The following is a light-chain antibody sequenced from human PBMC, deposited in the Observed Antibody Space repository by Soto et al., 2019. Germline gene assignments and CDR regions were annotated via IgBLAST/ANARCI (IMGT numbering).Light chain of an antibody. J-gene: IGKJ2*02. CDR3: QQFDSVPCT. CDR2: DAS. Sequence: IQMTQSPSSLSASLGDRVTITCQASQDITNYLIWYQQKPGKAPKVLIYDASSLGTGVSSRFSGSRSGTHFTLTISSLQPEDIATYYCQQFDSVPCTFGQGTKLEIK. CDR1: QDITNY. V-gene: IGKV1-33*01.